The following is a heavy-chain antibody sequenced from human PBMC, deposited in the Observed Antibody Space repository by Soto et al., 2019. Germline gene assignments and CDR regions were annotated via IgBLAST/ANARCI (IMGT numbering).Heavy chain of an antibody. Sequence: SETLSLTCTVSGGSISSFYWSWIRQSPGKGLEWIGSIYDTGRTTYNPSLESRVTISVDRSKNQFSLKLSSVTAADTAVYYCARGVRSSWAPFDYWGQGSLVTVSS. CDR2: IYDTGRT. CDR3: ARGVRSSWAPFDY. D-gene: IGHD6-13*01. J-gene: IGHJ4*02. V-gene: IGHV4-59*08. CDR1: GGSISSFY.